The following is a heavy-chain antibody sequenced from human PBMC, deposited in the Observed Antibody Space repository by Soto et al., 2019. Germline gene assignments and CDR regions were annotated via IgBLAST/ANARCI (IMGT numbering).Heavy chain of an antibody. V-gene: IGHV3-21*01. CDR2: ISSSKNYI. CDR3: ARRRGPERDCSVGSCYSRRDAFDI. D-gene: IGHD2-15*01. J-gene: IGHJ3*02. CDR1: GFTFSDYS. Sequence: PGGSLRLSCVASGFTFSDYSMNWARQAPGKGLEWVSSISSSKNYIYYADSLEGRFSISRDNTQNSLYLQMNSLRVEDTAVYYCARRRGPERDCSVGSCYSRRDAFDIWGQGSMVTVSS.